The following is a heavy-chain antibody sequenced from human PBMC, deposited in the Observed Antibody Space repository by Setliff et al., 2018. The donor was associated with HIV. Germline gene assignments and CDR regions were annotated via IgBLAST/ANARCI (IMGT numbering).Heavy chain of an antibody. J-gene: IGHJ4*02. V-gene: IGHV3-23*01. Sequence: GGSLRLSCAASGFTFSNYAMRWVRQAPGKGLAWVSGISGSGISTYNADSVKGRFTISRDNSNNTLYLQMNSLRAEDTAVYYCVRDQVGGGIDYWGQGTLVTVSS. CDR3: VRDQVGGGIDY. CDR2: ISGSGIST. CDR1: GFTFSNYA. D-gene: IGHD6-25*01.